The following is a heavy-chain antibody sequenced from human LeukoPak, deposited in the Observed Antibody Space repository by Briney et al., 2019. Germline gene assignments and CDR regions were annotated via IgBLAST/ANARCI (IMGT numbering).Heavy chain of an antibody. Sequence: GASVKVSCKACVGTFSSYAIILGRQAPGQGLEWMGGIIPIFGTANYAQKFQGRVTITADESTSTAYMELSSLRSEDTAVYYCARGAALGLTTVTTYPHTFDCWGQGTLVTVSS. CDR3: ARGAALGLTTVTTYPHTFDC. D-gene: IGHD4-17*01. J-gene: IGHJ4*02. V-gene: IGHV1-69*13. CDR1: VGTFSSYA. CDR2: IIPIFGTA.